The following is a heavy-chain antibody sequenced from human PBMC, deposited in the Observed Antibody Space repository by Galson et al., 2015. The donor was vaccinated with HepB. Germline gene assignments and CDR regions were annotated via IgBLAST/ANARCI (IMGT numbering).Heavy chain of an antibody. J-gene: IGHJ6*03. Sequence: KGLEWIGSIYYSGSTYYNPSLKSRVTISVDTSKNQFSLKLSSVTAADTAVYYCARGGYSGYPLRSLYYMDVWGKGTTVTVSS. CDR2: IYYSGST. V-gene: IGHV4-39*07. D-gene: IGHD5-12*01. CDR3: ARGGYSGYPLRSLYYMDV.